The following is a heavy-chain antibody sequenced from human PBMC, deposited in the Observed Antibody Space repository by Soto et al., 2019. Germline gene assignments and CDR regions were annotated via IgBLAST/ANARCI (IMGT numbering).Heavy chain of an antibody. CDR3: ARNLWSDYGDYGSAAFDI. D-gene: IGHD4-17*01. CDR1: GGTFSSYA. V-gene: IGHV1-69*13. CDR2: IIPIFGTA. J-gene: IGHJ3*02. Sequence: SVKVSCKASGGTFSSYAISWVRQAPGQGLEWMGGIIPIFGTANYAQKFQGRVTITADESTSTAYMELSSLRSEDTAVYYCARNLWSDYGDYGSAAFDIWGQGTMVTVS.